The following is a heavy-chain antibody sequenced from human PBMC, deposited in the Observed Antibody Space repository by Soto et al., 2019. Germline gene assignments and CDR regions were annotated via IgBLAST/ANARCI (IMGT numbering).Heavy chain of an antibody. V-gene: IGHV1-18*01. D-gene: IGHD3-16*01. Sequence: QVPLVQSGAEVKKPGASVKVSCKASGYTFTTYGISWERQAPGQGLEWMGWVSAYNGDTNYAQKLQGRVTMTTDTSTSTAYMELRSLRSDDTAVYYCARVDGSLGVLDYWGQGTLLTVSS. CDR1: GYTFTTYG. J-gene: IGHJ4*02. CDR2: VSAYNGDT. CDR3: ARVDGSLGVLDY.